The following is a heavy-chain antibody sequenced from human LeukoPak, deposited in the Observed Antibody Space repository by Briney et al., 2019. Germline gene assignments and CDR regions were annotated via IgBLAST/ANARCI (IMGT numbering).Heavy chain of an antibody. V-gene: IGHV3-74*01. Sequence: GGSLRLSCAASGFTFSSYWMHWVRQAPGKGLVWVSRISSDGSSTTYADSVKGRFTISRDNAKSTLYLQMNSLRAEDTAVYYCASMMVRGVNWFDPWGQGTLVTVSS. D-gene: IGHD3-10*01. J-gene: IGHJ5*02. CDR1: GFTFSSYW. CDR2: ISSDGSST. CDR3: ASMMVRGVNWFDP.